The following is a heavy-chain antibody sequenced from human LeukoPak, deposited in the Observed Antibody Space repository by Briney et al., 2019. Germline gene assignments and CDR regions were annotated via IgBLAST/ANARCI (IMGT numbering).Heavy chain of an antibody. V-gene: IGHV1-2*02. D-gene: IGHD2-2*03. CDR1: GYTFTGYY. Sequence: GASVKVSCKASGYTFTGYYMHWVRQAPGQGLEWMGWINPNSGGTNYAQKFQGRVTMTRDTSISTAYIELSRLRSDDTAVYYCARALDIVVVPAAAGYWGQGTLVTVSS. J-gene: IGHJ4*02. CDR3: ARALDIVVVPAAAGY. CDR2: INPNSGGT.